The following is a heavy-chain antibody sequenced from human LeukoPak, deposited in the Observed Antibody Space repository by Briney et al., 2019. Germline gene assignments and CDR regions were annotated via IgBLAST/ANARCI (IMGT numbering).Heavy chain of an antibody. V-gene: IGHV4-34*01. CDR3: ARRVPFIGRDFDY. Sequence: SETLSLTCAVYGGSFSGYYWSWIRQPPGKGQEWIGEINHSGSTNYNPSLKSRVTISVDTSKNQFSLKLSSVTAADTAVYYCARRVPFIGRDFDYWGQGTLVTVSS. CDR2: INHSGST. J-gene: IGHJ4*02. CDR1: GGSFSGYY. D-gene: IGHD3/OR15-3a*01.